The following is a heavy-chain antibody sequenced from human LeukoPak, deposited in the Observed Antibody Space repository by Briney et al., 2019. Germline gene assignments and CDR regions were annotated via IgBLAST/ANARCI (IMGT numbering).Heavy chain of an antibody. CDR1: GDSVSSNSAA. V-gene: IGHV6-1*01. CDR3: AKKGYSNGWRDSYYFDC. D-gene: IGHD6-19*01. J-gene: IGHJ4*02. CDR2: TYCRSKWYN. Sequence: SQTLSLTCAISGDSVSSNSAAWNWIRQSPSRGLEWLGRTYCRSKWYNDYAVSVKSRITINPDTSKNQFSLQLNSVTPEDTAVYYCAKKGYSNGWRDSYYFDCWGQGTLVTVSS.